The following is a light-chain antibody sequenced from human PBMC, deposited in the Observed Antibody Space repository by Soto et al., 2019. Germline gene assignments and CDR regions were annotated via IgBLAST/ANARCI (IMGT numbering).Light chain of an antibody. Sequence: QSVLTQPPSASGTPGQRVTISCSGSSSNIGSNTVNWYQQLPRTAPKLLIYNNNQRPSGVPDRCSGSKSGTSASLAISGLQSADEADYYCAAWDDSLNGLVFGTGTKLTVL. J-gene: IGLJ1*01. CDR2: NNN. CDR1: SSNIGSNT. CDR3: AAWDDSLNGLV. V-gene: IGLV1-44*01.